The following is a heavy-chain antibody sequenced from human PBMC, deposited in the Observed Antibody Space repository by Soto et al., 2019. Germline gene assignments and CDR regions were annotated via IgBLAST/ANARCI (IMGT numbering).Heavy chain of an antibody. V-gene: IGHV4-59*01. CDR3: AKGGLHGRGDWFDP. Sequence: PSETLSLTCTVSGGSINNYYWSWIRQTPGKGLEWTANVYHGGRSNYNPSLKSQVIISVDTPNNQFSLTLTSGSAADTAVSYCAKGGLHGRGDWFDPWGQGTPVTVSS. J-gene: IGHJ5*02. CDR2: VYHGGRS. CDR1: GGSINNYY. D-gene: IGHD1-26*01.